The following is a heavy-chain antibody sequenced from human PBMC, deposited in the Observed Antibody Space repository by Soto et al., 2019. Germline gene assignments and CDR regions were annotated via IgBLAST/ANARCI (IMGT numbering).Heavy chain of an antibody. D-gene: IGHD3-3*01. CDR2: IYYSGST. J-gene: IGHJ6*04. Sequence: SETLSLTCTVSGGSVSSGSYYWSWIRQPPGKGLEWIGYIYYSGSTNYNPSLKSRVTISVDTSKNQFSLKLSSVTAADTAVYYCARLRITIFGVVAYYYGMDVWGEVTTVTVSS. CDR3: ARLRITIFGVVAYYYGMDV. CDR1: GGSVSSGSYY. V-gene: IGHV4-61*01.